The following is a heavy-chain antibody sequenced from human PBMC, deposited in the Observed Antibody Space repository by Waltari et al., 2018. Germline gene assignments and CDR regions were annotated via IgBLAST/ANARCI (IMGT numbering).Heavy chain of an antibody. V-gene: IGHV3-74*01. D-gene: IGHD2-8*01. CDR2: INSDGSDT. J-gene: IGHJ4*02. CDR1: GFTFSNYW. Sequence: EVQLVESGGGLVQPGGSLRLSCAASGFTFSNYWMHWIRQTPGKGMEWFSQINSDGSDTSYAAAVRGRFTVSRDNAKNTLFLQMNSLKAEDTAVYYCRSDDANGPLDFWGQGTLVTVSS. CDR3: RSDDANGPLDF.